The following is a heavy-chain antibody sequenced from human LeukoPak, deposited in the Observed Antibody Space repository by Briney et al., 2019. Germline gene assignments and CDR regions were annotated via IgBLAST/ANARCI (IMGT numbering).Heavy chain of an antibody. Sequence: GGSLRLSCAASGFTFSDFAMSWVRLAPGKGLVGVSSIEKNAGGAYYADSVKGRFTVSRDNYKNTLYLQMSSLRVEETDLYYCAKQAGALIENWCFEHWGLGPLVPVSS. V-gene: IGHV3-23*01. J-gene: IGHJ4*02. CDR1: GFTFSDFA. CDR2: IEKNAGGA. CDR3: AKQAGALIENWCFEH. D-gene: IGHD1-26*01.